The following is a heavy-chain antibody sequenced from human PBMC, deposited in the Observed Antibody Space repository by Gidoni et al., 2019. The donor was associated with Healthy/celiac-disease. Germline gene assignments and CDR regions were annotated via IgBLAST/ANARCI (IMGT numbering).Heavy chain of an antibody. CDR1: GFTFSSYS. J-gene: IGHJ3*02. CDR2: ISSSSSTI. V-gene: IGHV3-48*02. CDR3: ARGLHHYYDTDDAFDI. Sequence: EVQLVESGGGLVQPGGSLRLSCAASGFTFSSYSMNWVRQAPGKGLEWVSYISSSSSTIYYADSVKGRFTISRDNAKNSLYLQMNSLRDEDTAVYYCARGLHHYYDTDDAFDIWGQGTMVTVSS. D-gene: IGHD3-22*01.